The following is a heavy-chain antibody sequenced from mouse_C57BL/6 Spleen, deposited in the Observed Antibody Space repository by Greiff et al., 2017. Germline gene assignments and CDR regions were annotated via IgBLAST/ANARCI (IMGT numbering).Heavy chain of an antibody. V-gene: IGHV1-64*01. D-gene: IGHD2-4*01. J-gene: IGHJ4*01. CDR1: GYTFTSYW. Sequence: VQLQQSGAELVKPGASVKLSCKASGYTFTSYWMHWVKQRPGQGLEWIGMIHPNSGSTNYNEKFKSKATLTVDKSSSTAYMQLSSLTSEDSAVYYCARLGYDYPYAMDYWGQGTSVTVSS. CDR3: ARLGYDYPYAMDY. CDR2: IHPNSGST.